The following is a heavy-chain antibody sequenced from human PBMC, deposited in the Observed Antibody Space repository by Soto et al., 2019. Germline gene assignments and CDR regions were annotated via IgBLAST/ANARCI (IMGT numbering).Heavy chain of an antibody. Sequence: QVQLVESGGGVVQPGRSLRLSCAASGFTFSSYGMHWVRQAPGKGLEWVAVISYDGSNKYYADSVKGRFTISRDNSKNTLYLQMNSLRAEDTAVYYCAKADSSSTYYYYGMDVWGQGTTVTVSS. CDR3: AKADSSSTYYYYGMDV. J-gene: IGHJ6*02. V-gene: IGHV3-30*18. CDR2: ISYDGSNK. D-gene: IGHD6-6*01. CDR1: GFTFSSYG.